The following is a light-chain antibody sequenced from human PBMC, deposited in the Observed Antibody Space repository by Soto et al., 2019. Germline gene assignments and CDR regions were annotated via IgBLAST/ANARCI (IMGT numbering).Light chain of an antibody. CDR2: GAS. CDR1: QSIRYY. CDR3: QHHNSYSQT. J-gene: IGKJ1*01. Sequence: DIQLTQSPPTLSASVGKRVTITCRASQSIRYYLAWYQQLPGKAPKLLIYGASSLQSGVPSRFSGSGFGTEFSLTISSLQPDDFATYFCQHHNSYSQTFGQGTKV. V-gene: IGKV1-5*01.